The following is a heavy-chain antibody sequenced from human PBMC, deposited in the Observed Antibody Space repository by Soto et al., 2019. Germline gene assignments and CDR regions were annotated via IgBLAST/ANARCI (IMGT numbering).Heavy chain of an antibody. J-gene: IGHJ5*02. CDR2: INHSGST. V-gene: IGHV4-34*01. Sequence: SSETLSLTCAVYGGSFSGYYWSWIRQLPGKGLEWIGEINHSGSTNYNPSLKSRVTISVDTSKNQFSLKLSSVTAADTAVYYCARRLLVFIGSDLGNWIVPWGQGTPVTVFS. CDR3: ARRLLVFIGSDLGNWIVP. D-gene: IGHD5-12*01. CDR1: GGSFSGYY.